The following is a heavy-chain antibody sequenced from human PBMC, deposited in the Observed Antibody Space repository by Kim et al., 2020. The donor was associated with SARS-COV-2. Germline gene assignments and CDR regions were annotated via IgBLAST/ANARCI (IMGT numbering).Heavy chain of an antibody. V-gene: IGHV6-1*01. CDR2: TYYRSKWYN. CDR3: ARDLYSGYDSDAFDI. CDR1: GDRVASNSAA. D-gene: IGHD5-12*01. J-gene: IGHJ3*02. Sequence: SQTLSLTCAISGDRVASNSAAWNWLRQSPSRGLEWLGRTYYRSKWYNDYAVSVKSRITINPDTSKNQFSLQLNSVTPEDTAVYYCARDLYSGYDSDAFDIWCQVTMVTVSS.